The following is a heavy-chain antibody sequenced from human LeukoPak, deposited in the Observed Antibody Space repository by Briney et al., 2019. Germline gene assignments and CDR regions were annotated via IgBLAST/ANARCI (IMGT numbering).Heavy chain of an antibody. V-gene: IGHV3-23*01. CDR1: GFSFSAYA. CDR3: ASTGRYLDWLFPFDY. D-gene: IGHD3-9*01. J-gene: IGHJ4*02. CDR2: ISNSGDGT. Sequence: GGYLRLSCAASGFSFSAYAMNWVRQAPGKGLEWVSGISNSGDGTYYADSVKGRFTISRDNSKNTLYLQMHSLRAEVTAVYYCASTGRYLDWLFPFDYWGQGTLVTVSS.